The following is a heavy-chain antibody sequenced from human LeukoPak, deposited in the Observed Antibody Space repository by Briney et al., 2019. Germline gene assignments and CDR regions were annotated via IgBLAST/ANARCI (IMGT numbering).Heavy chain of an antibody. CDR2: IYTSGST. J-gene: IGHJ6*03. V-gene: IGHV4-61*02. Sequence: PSETLSLTCSVSGGSITSGSYYWTWVRQPAGKGLEWVGRIYTSGSTDYNTSLKSRVTISVDTSKNQFSLNLTSVTAADTAVYYCARADYSGVTYYYYYVDVWGKRTTVTVSS. CDR1: GGSITSGSYY. CDR3: ARADYSGVTYYYYYVDV. D-gene: IGHD4-11*01.